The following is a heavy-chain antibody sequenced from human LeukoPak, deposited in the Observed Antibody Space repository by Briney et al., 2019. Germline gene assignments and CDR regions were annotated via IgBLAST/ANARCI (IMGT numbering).Heavy chain of an antibody. CDR2: IFYSGNT. CDR3: AKSGVSDSSGYMFLE. J-gene: IGHJ4*02. CDR1: GGSFSGYY. V-gene: IGHV4-59*01. Sequence: SETLSLTCAVYGGSFSGYYWSWIRQPPGKGPEWIGYIFYSGNTNYNPSLKSRVTISLDKSKNQFSLKVNSVTAADTAVYYCAKSGVSDSSGYMFLEWGQGTLVTVSS. D-gene: IGHD3-22*01.